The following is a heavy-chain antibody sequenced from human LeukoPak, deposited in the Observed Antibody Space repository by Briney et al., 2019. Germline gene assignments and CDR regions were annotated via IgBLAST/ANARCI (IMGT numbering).Heavy chain of an antibody. CDR2: IWYGGSNK. D-gene: IGHD5-18*01. V-gene: IGHV3-33*06. Sequence: PGGSLRLPCAASGFTFSSYGMHWVRQAPGKGLEWVAVIWYGGSNKYYADSVKGRFTISRDNSKNTLYLQMNSLRAEDTAVYYCAKDERGYSYGLIDYWGQGTLVTVSS. CDR1: GFTFSSYG. CDR3: AKDERGYSYGLIDY. J-gene: IGHJ4*02.